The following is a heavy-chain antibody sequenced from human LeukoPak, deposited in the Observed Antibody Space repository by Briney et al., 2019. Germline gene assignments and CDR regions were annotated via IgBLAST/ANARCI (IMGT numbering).Heavy chain of an antibody. V-gene: IGHV4-4*07. CDR1: GGSISSYY. CDR2: IYTSGST. J-gene: IGHJ4*02. CDR3: ARSDFWSGYYYFDY. Sequence: PSETLSLTGTVSGGSISSYYWSWIRQPAGKGLEWIGRIYTSGSTNYNPSLKSRVTMSVDTSKNQFSLKLSSVTAADTAVYYCARSDFWSGYYYFDYWGQGTLVTVSS. D-gene: IGHD3-3*01.